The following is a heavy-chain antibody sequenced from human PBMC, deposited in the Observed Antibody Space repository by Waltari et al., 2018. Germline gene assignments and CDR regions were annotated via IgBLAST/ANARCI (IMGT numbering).Heavy chain of an antibody. J-gene: IGHJ6*03. CDR2: LSYDGRSE. V-gene: IGHV3-30*01. CDR3: ARDGIPVPDYYYYYYMDV. D-gene: IGHD2-2*01. CDR1: GFTFSSYS. Sequence: QVQLVESGGGVVRPGGSLRLSCAASGFTFSSYSMHWVRQAPGKGLEWVTVLSYDGRSEYYADSVKGRFAISRDNSNNTLFLQMNSLKPDDTAVYYCARDGIPVPDYYYYYYMDVWGKGTTVSVSS.